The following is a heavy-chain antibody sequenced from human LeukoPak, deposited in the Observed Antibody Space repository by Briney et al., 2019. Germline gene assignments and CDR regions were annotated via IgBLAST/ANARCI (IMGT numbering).Heavy chain of an antibody. D-gene: IGHD1-1*01. CDR1: GYTFTSYD. J-gene: IGHJ4*02. CDR3: ARAVPLTTTVDY. V-gene: IGHV1-8*01. Sequence: ASVTVSCKASGYTFTSYDINWVRQATGQGLEWMGWMNPNSGNTGYAQKFQGRLTMTRDTSISTAYMELSSLRSEDTAVYYCARAVPLTTTVDYWGQGTLVTVSS. CDR2: MNPNSGNT.